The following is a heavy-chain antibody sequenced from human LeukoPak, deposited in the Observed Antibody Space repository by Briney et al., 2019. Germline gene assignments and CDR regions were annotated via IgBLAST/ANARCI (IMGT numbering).Heavy chain of an antibody. CDR3: ARGRSSGWTDY. CDR2: INPSGGST. CDR1: GYTFITYY. D-gene: IGHD6-19*01. J-gene: IGHJ4*02. V-gene: IGHV1-46*01. Sequence: GASVKVSCKASGYTFITYYMHWVRQAPGQGLEWMGIINPSGGSTSYAQKFQGRVTMTRDTSTSTVYMELSSLRSEDTAVYYCARGRSSGWTDYWGQGTLVTVSS.